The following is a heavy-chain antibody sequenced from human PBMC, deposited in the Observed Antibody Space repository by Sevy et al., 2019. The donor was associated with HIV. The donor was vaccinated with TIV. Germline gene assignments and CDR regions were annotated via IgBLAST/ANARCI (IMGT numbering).Heavy chain of an antibody. J-gene: IGHJ4*02. Sequence: GGSLRLSCAASGFTFSNFGMHWVRQAPGKRLEWVAVIWFDGSNEYYADSVKGRFTIFRDNSKNTLYLQMNSLRAEDTAVYYWARVIGDYRRIEIDYWGQGTLVTVSS. CDR3: ARVIGDYRRIEIDY. V-gene: IGHV3-33*01. D-gene: IGHD4-17*01. CDR1: GFTFSNFG. CDR2: IWFDGSNE.